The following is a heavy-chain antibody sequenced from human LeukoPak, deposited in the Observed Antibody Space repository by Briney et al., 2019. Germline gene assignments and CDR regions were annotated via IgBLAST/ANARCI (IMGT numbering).Heavy chain of an antibody. V-gene: IGHV1-2*02. CDR2: INPNSGGT. CDR3: ARGDSGSYVGDY. D-gene: IGHD1-26*01. J-gene: IGHJ4*02. Sequence: ASVKVSCKASGYTFTGYYMHWVRQAPGQGLEWMGWINPNSGGTNYAQKFQGRVTMTRDTSTSTVYMELSSLRSEDTAVYYCARGDSGSYVGDYWGQGTLVTVSS. CDR1: GYTFTGYY.